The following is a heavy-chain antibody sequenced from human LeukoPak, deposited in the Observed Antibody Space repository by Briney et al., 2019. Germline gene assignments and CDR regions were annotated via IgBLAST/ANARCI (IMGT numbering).Heavy chain of an antibody. Sequence: SETLSLTCAVYGGSFSSYYWNWIRQPPGKGLEWIGSIYYSGNTYYNPSLKSRVTISVDTSKNQLSLKLSSVTAADTAVFYCARLWSGLRPPDYWGQGTLVTVSS. J-gene: IGHJ4*02. CDR2: IYYSGNT. CDR1: GGSFSSYY. V-gene: IGHV4-39*01. D-gene: IGHD3-3*01. CDR3: ARLWSGLRPPDY.